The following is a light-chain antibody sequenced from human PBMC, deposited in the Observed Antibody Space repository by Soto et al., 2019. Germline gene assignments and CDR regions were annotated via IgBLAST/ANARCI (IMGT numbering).Light chain of an antibody. CDR1: QTVASN. Sequence: EIVMTQSPATLSVSPGERATLSCRAIQTVASNLAGHQHKPGQAPRLLIHGASSRATGVPARFSGSGSGTECTLTIRSLQSEDFAVYYCQQYHNWPPQYTFGQGTKLQIK. CDR2: GAS. V-gene: IGKV3-15*01. J-gene: IGKJ2*01. CDR3: QQYHNWPPQYT.